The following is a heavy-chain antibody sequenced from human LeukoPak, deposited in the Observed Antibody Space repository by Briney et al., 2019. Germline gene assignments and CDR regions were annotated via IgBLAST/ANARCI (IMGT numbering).Heavy chain of an antibody. CDR1: GYTFTSYG. CDR3: ARVIAVAGTESFDAFDI. V-gene: IGHV1-18*01. J-gene: IGHJ3*02. D-gene: IGHD6-19*01. Sequence: ASVKVSCKASGYTFTSYGISWVRQAPGQGLEWMGWISAYNGKTNYAQKLQGRVTMTTDTSTSTAYMELRSLRSDDTAGYYCARVIAVAGTESFDAFDIWGQGTMVTVSS. CDR2: ISAYNGKT.